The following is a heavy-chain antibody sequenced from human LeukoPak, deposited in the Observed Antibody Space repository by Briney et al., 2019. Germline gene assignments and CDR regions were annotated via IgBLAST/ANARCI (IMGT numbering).Heavy chain of an antibody. CDR1: GGSISSSSYY. D-gene: IGHD2-21*02. CDR2: IYYSGST. Sequence: PSETLSLTCTVSGGSISSSSYYWGWIRQPPGKGLEWIGSIYYSGSTYYNPSLKSRVAISVDTSKNQFSLKLSSVTAADTAVYYCAGGDEYYFDYWGQGTLVTVSS. J-gene: IGHJ4*02. V-gene: IGHV4-39*01. CDR3: AGGDEYYFDY.